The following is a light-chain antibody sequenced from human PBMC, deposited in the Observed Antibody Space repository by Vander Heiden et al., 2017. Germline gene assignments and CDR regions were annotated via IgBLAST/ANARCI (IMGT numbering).Light chain of an antibody. J-gene: IGLJ2*01. CDR1: RSNIGAGYD. V-gene: IGLV1-40*01. CDR3: QSDDSSRRGSV. CDR2: GNS. Sequence: QSVLTQPPSVSGAPGQRVTTSCTGSRSNIGAGYDETWYTKLTGKAAKRLIHGNSNRPSEVPQRFSGSKSGPAASLAITGLQAEDEADYYSQSDDSSRRGSVFGGGTKLTVL.